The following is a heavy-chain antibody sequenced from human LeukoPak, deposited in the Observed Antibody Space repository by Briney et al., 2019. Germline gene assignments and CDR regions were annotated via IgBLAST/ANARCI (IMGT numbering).Heavy chain of an antibody. CDR1: GFTFSSYG. D-gene: IGHD5-24*01. CDR3: AKAGEMATIGY. CDR2: ISYDGSNK. V-gene: IGHV3-30*18. J-gene: IGHJ4*02. Sequence: GGSLRLSCAASGFTFSSYGMHWVRQAPGKGLEWVAVISYDGSNKYYADSVKGRFTISRDNSKNTLYLQMNSLRAEDTAVYYCAKAGEMATIGYWGQGTLVTVSS.